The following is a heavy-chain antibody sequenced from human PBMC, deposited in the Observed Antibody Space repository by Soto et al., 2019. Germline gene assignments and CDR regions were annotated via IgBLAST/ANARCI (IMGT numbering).Heavy chain of an antibody. CDR1: GYTFTSYY. D-gene: IGHD3-3*01. V-gene: IGHV1-46*03. J-gene: IGHJ4*02. Sequence: GASVKVSCKASGYTFTSYYMHWVRQAPGQGLEWMGIINPSGGSTSYAQKFQGRVTMTRDTSTSTVYMELSSLRSEDTAVYYCARDLEIGYDFWSGYRWDYWGQGTLVTVSS. CDR3: ARDLEIGYDFWSGYRWDY. CDR2: INPSGGST.